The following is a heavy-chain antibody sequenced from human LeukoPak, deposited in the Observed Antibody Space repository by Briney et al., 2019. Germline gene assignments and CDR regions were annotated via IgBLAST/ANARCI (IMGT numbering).Heavy chain of an antibody. CDR3: AREINRGWGPTFDI. CDR2: ISYDGSNK. Sequence: PGGSLRLSCAASGFTFSSYAMRWVRQAPGKGLEWVSVISYDGSNKYYADSVKGRFTISRDNSKNTLYLQMNSLRAEDTAVYYCAREINRGWGPTFDIWGQGTMVTVSS. V-gene: IGHV3-30*04. CDR1: GFTFSSYA. D-gene: IGHD3-16*01. J-gene: IGHJ3*02.